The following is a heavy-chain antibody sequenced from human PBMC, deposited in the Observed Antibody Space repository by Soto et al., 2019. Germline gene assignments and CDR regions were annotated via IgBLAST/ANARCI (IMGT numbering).Heavy chain of an antibody. J-gene: IGHJ6*02. D-gene: IGHD6-13*01. CDR2: IYYSGST. V-gene: IGHV4-59*01. Sequence: SETLSLTCTVSGGSISSYYWSWIRQPPGKGLEWIGYIYYSGSTNYNPSLKSRVTISVDTSKNQFSLKLSSVTAADTAVYYCARDGPSPYSSSWYPNYYYYGMDVWGQGTTVTVS. CDR1: GGSISSYY. CDR3: ARDGPSPYSSSWYPNYYYYGMDV.